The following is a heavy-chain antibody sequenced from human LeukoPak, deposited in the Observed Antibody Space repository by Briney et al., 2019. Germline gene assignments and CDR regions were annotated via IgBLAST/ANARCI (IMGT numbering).Heavy chain of an antibody. CDR3: ARGLYYYDGSGFPR. CDR1: GFSFSNYA. J-gene: IGHJ4*02. V-gene: IGHV3-64*01. CDR2: IRSSGGST. D-gene: IGHD3-22*01. Sequence: PGGSLRLSCGGSGFSFSNYAMHWVRQAPGKGLEYVSVIRSSGGSTYYANSVKGRFTISRDNSKNTLYLQMGSLRTEDMGVYYCARGLYYYDGSGFPRWGQGTLVTVSS.